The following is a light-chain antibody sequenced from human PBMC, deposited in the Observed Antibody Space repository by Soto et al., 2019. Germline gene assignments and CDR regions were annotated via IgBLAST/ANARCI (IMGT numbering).Light chain of an antibody. CDR2: DVR. CDR3: GSYTGTGTLL. CDR1: SSEVGGYNY. V-gene: IGLV2-14*01. J-gene: IGLJ2*01. Sequence: QSALTQPASVSGSPGQSITISCTGTSSEVGGYNYVSWYQQHPGKAPKLMIYDVRNRPSGVSNRFSGSKSGSTASLTISGLQAEDEADYYCGSYTGTGTLLFGGGTKLTVL.